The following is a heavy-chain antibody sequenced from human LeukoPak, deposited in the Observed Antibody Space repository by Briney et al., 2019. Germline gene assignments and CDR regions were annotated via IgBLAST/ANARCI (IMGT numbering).Heavy chain of an antibody. D-gene: IGHD5-12*01. CDR3: ARGGYSGYDSWFDP. CDR1: GYTFTGYY. V-gene: IGHV1-2*04. Sequence: ASVKVSCKASGYTFTGYYMHWVRQAPGQGLEWMGWINPNSGGTNYAQKFQGWVTMTRDTSLSTAYMELSRLRSDDTAVYYCARGGYSGYDSWFDPWGQGTLVTVSS. J-gene: IGHJ5*02. CDR2: INPNSGGT.